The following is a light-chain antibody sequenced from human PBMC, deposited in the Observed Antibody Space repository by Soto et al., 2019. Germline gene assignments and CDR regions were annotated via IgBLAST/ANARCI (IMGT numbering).Light chain of an antibody. CDR3: SSYTITSTRL. Sequence: QSALTQPASVSGSPGQSITISCTGTSSDIGAFDLVSWFQQHPGKAPKVMIYDVTVRPSGVSNRFSGSKSGNTASLTISGLQAEDEADYYCSSYTITSTRLFGTGTKVTVL. V-gene: IGLV2-14*01. CDR1: SSDIGAFDL. J-gene: IGLJ1*01. CDR2: DVT.